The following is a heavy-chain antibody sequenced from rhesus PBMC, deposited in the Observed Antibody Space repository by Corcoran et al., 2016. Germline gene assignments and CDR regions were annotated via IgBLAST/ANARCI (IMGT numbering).Heavy chain of an antibody. CDR2: INGDCGNS. CDR3: ARGGNCLDY. Sequence: QVQLQESGPGLVKPSETLSPTCAVSGGSFSDFYWGWLHQPPGKGLGWIGDINGDCGNSHYNPSLKSRVTISTDTSKNQFSLKLSSVTAADTAVYYCARGGNCLDYWGQGVLVTVSS. V-gene: IGHV4-165*01. J-gene: IGHJ4*01. CDR1: GGSFSDFY. D-gene: IGHD1-44*01.